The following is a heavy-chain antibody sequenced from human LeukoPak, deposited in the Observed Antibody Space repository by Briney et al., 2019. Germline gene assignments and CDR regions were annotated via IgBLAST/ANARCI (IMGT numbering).Heavy chain of an antibody. D-gene: IGHD3-10*01. Sequence: AGGSLRLSCAASGFTFSSYAMSWVRQAPGKGLEWVSAISGSGGSTYYADSVKGRFTISRDNSKNTLYLQMNSLRAEDTAVYYCAKDRWASGIYYNWGQGTLVTVSS. CDR3: AKDRWASGIYYN. CDR2: ISGSGGST. CDR1: GFTFSSYA. V-gene: IGHV3-23*01. J-gene: IGHJ4*02.